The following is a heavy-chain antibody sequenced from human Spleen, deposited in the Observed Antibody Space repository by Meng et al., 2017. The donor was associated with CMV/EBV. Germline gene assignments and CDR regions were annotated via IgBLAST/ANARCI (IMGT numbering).Heavy chain of an antibody. CDR1: GGSISRADYY. CDR2: IFYDGST. J-gene: IGHJ4*02. CDR3: AREDIAALGRYLDS. Sequence: GGSISRADYYWTWIRQPPGKGLEWVGYIFYDGSTYYNPSLKSRISMSVDTSKNKFSLKLTSVTAADTAVYYCAREDIAALGRYLDSWGQGTLVTVSS. V-gene: IGHV4-30-4*08. D-gene: IGHD6-13*01.